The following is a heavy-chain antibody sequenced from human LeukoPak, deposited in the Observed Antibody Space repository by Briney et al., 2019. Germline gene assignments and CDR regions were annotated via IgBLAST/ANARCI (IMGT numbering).Heavy chain of an antibody. CDR2: IIPIFGTA. V-gene: IGHV1-69*05. D-gene: IGHD3-22*01. Sequence: ASVKVSCKASGGTFSSYAISWVRQAPGQGLEWMGGIIPIFGTANYAQKFQGRVTITTDESTSTAYMELSSLRSEDTAVYYCARVRYDSSGYYFYSFDYWGQGTLVTVSS. CDR1: GGTFSSYA. J-gene: IGHJ4*02. CDR3: ARVRYDSSGYYFYSFDY.